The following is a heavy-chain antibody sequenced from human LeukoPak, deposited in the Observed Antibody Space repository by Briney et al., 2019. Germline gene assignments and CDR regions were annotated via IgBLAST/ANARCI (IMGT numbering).Heavy chain of an antibody. CDR3: ARATRAVPFDY. J-gene: IGHJ4*02. Sequence: GGSLRLSCAASGFTVSSNYMSWVRQAPGKGLEWVSVIYSGGSTYYADSVKGRFTISRDNSKNTLYPQMNSLRAEDTAVYYCARATRAVPFDYWGQGTLVTVSS. D-gene: IGHD5-12*01. V-gene: IGHV3-66*02. CDR1: GFTVSSNY. CDR2: IYSGGST.